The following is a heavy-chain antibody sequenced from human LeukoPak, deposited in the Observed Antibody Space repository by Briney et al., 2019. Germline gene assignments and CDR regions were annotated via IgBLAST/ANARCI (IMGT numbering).Heavy chain of an antibody. Sequence: GGSLRLSCAASGFTFDDYAMHWVRQAPGKGLEWVSTFSGSGGSTHYADSVKGRFAISRDNSKNTVYLQMSSLRAGDTAVYYCASAGYSYGAFFDWGQGTLVTVSS. J-gene: IGHJ4*02. CDR2: FSGSGGST. CDR3: ASAGYSYGAFFD. V-gene: IGHV3-23*01. CDR1: GFTFDDYA. D-gene: IGHD5-18*01.